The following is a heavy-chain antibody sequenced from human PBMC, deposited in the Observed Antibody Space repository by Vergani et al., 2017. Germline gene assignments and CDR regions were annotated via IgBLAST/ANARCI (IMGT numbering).Heavy chain of an antibody. CDR2: IIPIFGTA. V-gene: IGHV1-69*12. CDR3: ARVESLSPGPQLLYWGWFDP. Sequence: QVQLVQSGAEVKKPGSSVKVSCKASGGTFSSYAISWVRQAPGQGLEWMGGIIPIFGTANYAQKFQGRVTITADESTSTAYMELSRLRSDDTAVYYCARVESLSPGPQLLYWGWFDPWGQGTLVTVSS. CDR1: GGTFSSYA. J-gene: IGHJ5*02. D-gene: IGHD2-2*02.